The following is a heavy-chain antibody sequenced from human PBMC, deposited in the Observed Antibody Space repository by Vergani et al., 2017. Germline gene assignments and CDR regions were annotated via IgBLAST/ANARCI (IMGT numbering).Heavy chain of an antibody. CDR1: GFTFSNYW. CDR3: ARDGWELLDYFYYMDV. Sequence: VQLVESGGGLVQPGGSLRLSCTASGFTFSNYWMQWVRQAPGKGLMWVSRINSDGDSTSYADSGKGRFTISRDNAKNTLYLQMDSLRAEDPAVYYCARDGWELLDYFYYMDVWGKGTTVTVSS. CDR2: INSDGDST. D-gene: IGHD1-26*01. J-gene: IGHJ6*03. V-gene: IGHV3-74*01.